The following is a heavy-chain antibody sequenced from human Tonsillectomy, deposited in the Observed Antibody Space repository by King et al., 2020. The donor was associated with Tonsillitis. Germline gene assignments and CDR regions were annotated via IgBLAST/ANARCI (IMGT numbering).Heavy chain of an antibody. J-gene: IGHJ3*01. CDR1: GGSISSGGYS. V-gene: IGHV4-30-2*01. CDR2: FSHSGST. Sequence: QLQESGSGLVKPSQTLSLTCAVSGGSISSGGYSWNWIRQPPGKGLEWIGYFSHSGSTSYNPSLKSRVTISKNRAKNRFSLKLRSVTAADTAVYYCARGAAGGTSDIFDFWGQGTMVTVSS. D-gene: IGHD6-13*01. CDR3: ARGAAGGTSDIFDF.